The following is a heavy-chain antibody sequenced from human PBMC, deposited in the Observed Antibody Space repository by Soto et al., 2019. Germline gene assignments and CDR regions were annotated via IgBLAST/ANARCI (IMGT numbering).Heavy chain of an antibody. J-gene: IGHJ6*02. Sequence: QVQLVQSGAEVKKPGSAVKVSCKASGGTFISYAISWVLQAPGQGLEWMGGVIPISDTTNYAQKFQGRVTITADESPSTAYMALSSLRSEDTAVYYCARSRGSSTSLEIYYYYYYGMDVWGQGTTVTVSS. V-gene: IGHV1-69*01. CDR1: GGTFISYA. D-gene: IGHD2-2*01. CDR3: ARSRGSSTSLEIYYYYYYGMDV. CDR2: VIPISDTT.